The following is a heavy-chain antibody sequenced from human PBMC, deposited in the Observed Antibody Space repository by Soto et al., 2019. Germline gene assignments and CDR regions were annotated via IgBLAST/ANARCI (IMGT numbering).Heavy chain of an antibody. V-gene: IGHV1-8*01. CDR2: MNPNSGNT. CDR1: GYTFTSYD. D-gene: IGHD3-10*01. CDR3: ARAKRYYGSGSYYNSYYYGMDV. Sequence: QVQLVQSGAEVKKPGASVKVSCKASGYTFTSYDINWVRQATGQGLEWMGRMNPNSGNTGYAQKFQGRVTMTRNTSISTAYMELSSLRSEDTAVYYCARAKRYYGSGSYYNSYYYGMDVWGQGTTVTVSS. J-gene: IGHJ6*02.